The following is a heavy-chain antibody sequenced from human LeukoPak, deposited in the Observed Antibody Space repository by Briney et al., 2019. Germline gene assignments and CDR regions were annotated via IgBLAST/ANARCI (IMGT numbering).Heavy chain of an antibody. D-gene: IGHD3-22*01. CDR2: INHGGST. J-gene: IGHJ4*02. CDR1: GGSLSDYY. Sequence: SETLSLTCAVQGGSLSDYYWSWIRQPPGKGLEWIGEINHGGSTNYNLSLKTPVSTSVDTSQTQFSLKPSSVPAADTAVYYCARGLKHHYESSGYYLYNFDCWGQGSLVTDSS. V-gene: IGHV4-34*01. CDR3: ARGLKHHYESSGYYLYNFDC.